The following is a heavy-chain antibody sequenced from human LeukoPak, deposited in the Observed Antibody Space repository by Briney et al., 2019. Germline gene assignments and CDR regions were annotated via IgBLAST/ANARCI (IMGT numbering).Heavy chain of an antibody. CDR1: GGTFSSYA. CDR3: ARGQIVVVPAAMGYGWFDP. Sequence: SVKVSCKASGGTFSSYAMSWVRQAPGQGLEWMGGIIPIFGTANYAQKFQGRVTITADESTSTAYMELSSLRSEDTAVYYCARGQIVVVPAAMGYGWFDPWGQGTLVTVSS. CDR2: IIPIFGTA. D-gene: IGHD2-2*01. V-gene: IGHV1-69*13. J-gene: IGHJ5*02.